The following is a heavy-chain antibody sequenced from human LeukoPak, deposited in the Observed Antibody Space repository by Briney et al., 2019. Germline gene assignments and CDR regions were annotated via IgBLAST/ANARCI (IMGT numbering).Heavy chain of an antibody. CDR1: GITVSTNY. CDR2: IYSGGTT. D-gene: IGHD3-9*01. V-gene: IGHV3-66*04. CDR3: ARLHYDVLTGPFDY. J-gene: IGHJ4*02. Sequence: GGSLRLSCAASGITVSTNYMSWVRQAPGKGLEWVSIIYSGGTTFYADSVKGRFTISRESSKNTLWLQMNSLRAEDTAVYYCARLHYDVLTGPFDYWGQGTLVTVSS.